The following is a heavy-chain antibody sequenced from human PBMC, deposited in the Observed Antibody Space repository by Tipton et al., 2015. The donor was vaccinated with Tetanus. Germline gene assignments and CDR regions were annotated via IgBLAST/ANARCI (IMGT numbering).Heavy chain of an antibody. CDR3: ARGLTVWAYFDS. CDR2: IYYSGNS. J-gene: IGHJ4*02. D-gene: IGHD1-26*01. Sequence: TLSLTCSVSGDSVTSGGSSWSWIRQRPGEGPEWVGYIYYSGNSYYTPSLQSRASISLDPAKNEFSLILTSVTAADSAVYFCARGLTVWAYFDSWGQGTLVTVSS. V-gene: IGHV4-31*03. CDR1: GDSVTSGGSS.